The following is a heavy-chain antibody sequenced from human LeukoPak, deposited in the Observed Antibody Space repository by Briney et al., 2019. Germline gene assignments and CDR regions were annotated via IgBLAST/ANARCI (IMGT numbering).Heavy chain of an antibody. CDR2: IYYSGST. Sequence: SETLSLTCTVSGGSTSSYYWSWIRQPPGKGLEWIGYIYYSGSTNYNPSLKSRVTISVDTSKNQFSLKLSSVTAVDTAVYYCARGPVGGATYYDGDAFDIWGQGTMVTVSS. V-gene: IGHV4-59*01. CDR3: ARGPVGGATYYDGDAFDI. D-gene: IGHD1-26*01. CDR1: GGSTSSYY. J-gene: IGHJ3*02.